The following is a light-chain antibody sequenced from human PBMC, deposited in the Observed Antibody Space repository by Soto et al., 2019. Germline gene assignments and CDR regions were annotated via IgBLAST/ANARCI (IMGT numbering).Light chain of an antibody. J-gene: IGKJ1*01. Sequence: DIVMTQSPDSLAVSLGERATMNCKCSRSVLYKSNNKNHLAWYQQKPGQPPQLIIYWASTRESGVPDRFSGSGSGTDFTLTISSLQAEDVAVYYCQQYYSTPQTFGQGTKVDIK. CDR2: WAS. CDR1: RSVLYKSNNKNH. CDR3: QQYYSTPQT. V-gene: IGKV4-1*01.